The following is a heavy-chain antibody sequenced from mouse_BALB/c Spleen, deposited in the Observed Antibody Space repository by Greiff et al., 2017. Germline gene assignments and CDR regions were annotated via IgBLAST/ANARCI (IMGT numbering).Heavy chain of an antibody. J-gene: IGHJ1*01. V-gene: IGHV2-9-2*01. Sequence: ESGPGLVAPSQSLSITCTVSGFSLTSYDISWIRQPPGKGLEWLGVIWTGGGTNYNSAFMSRLSISKDNSKSQVFLKMNSLQTDDTAIYYCVRGYYGSSYWYFDVWGAGTTVTVSS. CDR2: IWTGGGT. CDR3: VRGYYGSSYWYFDV. D-gene: IGHD1-1*01. CDR1: GFSLTSYD.